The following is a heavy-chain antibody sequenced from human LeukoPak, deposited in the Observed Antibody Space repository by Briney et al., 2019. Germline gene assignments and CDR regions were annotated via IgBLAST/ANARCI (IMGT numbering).Heavy chain of an antibody. Sequence: PSETLSLTCAVYGGSFSGYYWGWIRQPPGKGLEWIGSIYYSGSTYYNPSLKSRVTISVDTSKNQFSLKLSSVTAADTAVYYCARHLNYYDSSGYYSDAFDIWGQGTMVTVSS. CDR2: IYYSGST. CDR1: GGSFSGYY. J-gene: IGHJ3*02. D-gene: IGHD3-22*01. CDR3: ARHLNYYDSSGYYSDAFDI. V-gene: IGHV4-39*01.